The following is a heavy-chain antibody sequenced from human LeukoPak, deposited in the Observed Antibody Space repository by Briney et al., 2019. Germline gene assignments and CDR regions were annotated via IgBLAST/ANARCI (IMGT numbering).Heavy chain of an antibody. V-gene: IGHV3-23*01. CDR1: GFSFSSFA. Sequence: GGSLRLSCAASGFSFSSFAMNWVRQAPGKGLEWVSAISGNGGRTYYADSVKGRFTISRDNSKNTLFLRMNSLRDEDTAVYYCARDQPQGYYYYGMDVWGQGTTVTVSS. J-gene: IGHJ6*02. CDR2: ISGNGGRT. CDR3: ARDQPQGYYYYGMDV.